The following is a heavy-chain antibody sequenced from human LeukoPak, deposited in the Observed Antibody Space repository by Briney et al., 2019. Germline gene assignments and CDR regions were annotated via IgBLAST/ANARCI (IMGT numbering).Heavy chain of an antibody. V-gene: IGHV3-33*01. Sequence: GGSLRLSCAASGFTFSSYGMHWVRQAPGKGLEWVAVIWYDGSNKYYADSVKGRFTISRDNSKNTLYLQMNSLRAEDTAVYYCARWVPVAGTGYWGQGTLVTVSS. CDR3: ARWVPVAGTGY. J-gene: IGHJ4*02. CDR2: IWYDGSNK. D-gene: IGHD6-19*01. CDR1: GFTFSSYG.